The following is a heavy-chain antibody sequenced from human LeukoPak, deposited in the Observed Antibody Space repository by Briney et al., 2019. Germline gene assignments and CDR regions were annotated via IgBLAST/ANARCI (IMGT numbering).Heavy chain of an antibody. D-gene: IGHD3-3*01. CDR3: ARVYDFWSDYWYYMDV. CDR2: ISSYNGNT. J-gene: IGHJ6*03. V-gene: IGHV1-18*01. CDR1: GYTFSTYS. Sequence: ASVKVSCKPSGYTFSTYSVSWVRQAPGQGLEWMGWISSYNGNTHFAQKFQGRITMTTDTSTSTAYMELRSLRSDDTAVYYCARVYDFWSDYWYYMDVWGKGTTVTVSS.